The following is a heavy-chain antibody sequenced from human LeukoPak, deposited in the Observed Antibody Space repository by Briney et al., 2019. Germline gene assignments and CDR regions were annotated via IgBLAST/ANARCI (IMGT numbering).Heavy chain of an antibody. J-gene: IGHJ4*02. CDR2: IYTSGTP. V-gene: IGHV4-4*07. D-gene: IGHD2-2*01. CDR1: GGSISSYY. CDR3: ARDWAQHCSSTSCYGPFDY. Sequence: SETLSLTCTVSGGSISSYYWSWIRQPAGKGLEWIGRIYTSGTPNNNPSLKSRVTMSVDTSKNQISLKLSSVTAADTAVYYCARDWAQHCSSTSCYGPFDYWGQGTLVTVSS.